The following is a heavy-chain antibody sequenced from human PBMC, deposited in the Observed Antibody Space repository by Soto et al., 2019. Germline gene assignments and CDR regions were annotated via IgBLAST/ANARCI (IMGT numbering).Heavy chain of an antibody. J-gene: IGHJ4*02. CDR1: GGSISSYY. D-gene: IGHD2-2*01. CDR2: IYYSGST. CDR3: ARLATDQRQWAIGGAMHDFDY. Sequence: QVQLQESGPGVVKPSETLSLTCTVSGGSISSYYWSWIRQPPGRGLEWIGYIYYSGSTNYTPSLNSRDPTHVHTSKHQCSLKQSAVTAATTAVYYFARLATDQRQWAIGGAMHDFDYWGQGTLVTVSS. V-gene: IGHV4-59*01.